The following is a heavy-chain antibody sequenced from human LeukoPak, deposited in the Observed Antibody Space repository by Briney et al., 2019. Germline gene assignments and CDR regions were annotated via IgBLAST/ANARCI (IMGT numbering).Heavy chain of an antibody. CDR2: IYYSGST. CDR3: ARASSYGSIDY. CDR1: GGSISSYY. D-gene: IGHD5-18*01. V-gene: IGHV4-59*01. J-gene: IGHJ4*02. Sequence: SETLSLTGTVSGGSISSYYWSWIRQPPGKGLEWIGYIYYSGSTNYNPSLKSRVTISVDTSKNQFSLKLSSVTAADTAVYYCARASSYGSIDYWGQGTLVTVSS.